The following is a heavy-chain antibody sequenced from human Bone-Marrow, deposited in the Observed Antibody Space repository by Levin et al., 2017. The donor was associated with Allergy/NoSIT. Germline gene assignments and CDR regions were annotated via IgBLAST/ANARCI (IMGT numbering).Heavy chain of an antibody. V-gene: IGHV4-59*01. CDR2: IYYSGST. CDR3: ARDAYSNYGIGYFDS. D-gene: IGHD4-11*01. J-gene: IGHJ4*02. Sequence: RTSETLSLTCTVSGGSINNYYWSWIRQPPGKGLEWIGYIYYSGSTNYNPSLKSRVTISVDTSKNQFSLKLSSVTAADTAVYYCARDAYSNYGIGYFDSWGQGTLVTVSS. CDR1: GGSINNYY.